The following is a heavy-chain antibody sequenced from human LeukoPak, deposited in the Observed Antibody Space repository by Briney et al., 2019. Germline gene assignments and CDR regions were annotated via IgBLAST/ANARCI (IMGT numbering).Heavy chain of an antibody. Sequence: GALRLSCAASGFAFSSYAMSWVRQAPGKGLEWVSAISGSGGSTYYADSVKGRFTISRDNSKNTLYLQMNSLRAEDTAVYYCAKDRSRGVIMFFDYWGQGTLVTVSS. CDR3: AKDRSRGVIMFFDY. J-gene: IGHJ4*02. D-gene: IGHD3-10*01. CDR2: ISGSGGST. V-gene: IGHV3-23*01. CDR1: GFAFSSYA.